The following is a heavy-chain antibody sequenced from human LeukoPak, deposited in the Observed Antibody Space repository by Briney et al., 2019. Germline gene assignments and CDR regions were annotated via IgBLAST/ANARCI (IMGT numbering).Heavy chain of an antibody. CDR2: ISSSGSTI. Sequence: GGSLRLSCAASGFSFSCYEMNWVRQAPGKGLEWVSYISSSGSTIYYADSVKGRFTISRDNAKNSLYLQMNSLRAEDTAVYYCARDLGTSYYYYMDVWGKGTTVTISS. D-gene: IGHD6-13*01. CDR1: GFSFSCYE. CDR3: ARDLGTSYYYYMDV. V-gene: IGHV3-48*03. J-gene: IGHJ6*03.